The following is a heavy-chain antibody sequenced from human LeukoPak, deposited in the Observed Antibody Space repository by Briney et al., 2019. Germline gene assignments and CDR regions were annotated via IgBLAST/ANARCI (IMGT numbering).Heavy chain of an antibody. J-gene: IGHJ4*02. D-gene: IGHD6-19*01. CDR1: GGSISTYY. CDR2: IYYSGRT. CDR3: VRSLWLAPRWDY. V-gene: IGHV4-59*01. Sequence: SETLSLTCTVSGGSISTYYRRWIRQPPGKGLEWIGHIYYSGRTNYNPPLKSRVTISVDTSKNQFSLNLRSVTAADTAVYYCVRSLWLAPRWDYWGQGTLVTVSS.